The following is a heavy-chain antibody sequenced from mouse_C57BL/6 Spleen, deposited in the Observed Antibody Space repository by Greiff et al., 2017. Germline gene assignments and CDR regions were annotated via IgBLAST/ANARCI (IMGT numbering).Heavy chain of an antibody. Sequence: QVQLQQSGAELVKPGASVKMSCKASGYTFTSYWITWVKQRPGQGLEWIGDIYPGSGSTTSNEKFKSKATLTVDTSSSTAYMQLSSLTAEDSAVYYCASYYYCSSYVFDYWGQGTTLTVSS. D-gene: IGHD1-1*01. CDR3: ASYYYCSSYVFDY. J-gene: IGHJ2*01. CDR1: GYTFTSYW. CDR2: IYPGSGST. V-gene: IGHV1-55*01.